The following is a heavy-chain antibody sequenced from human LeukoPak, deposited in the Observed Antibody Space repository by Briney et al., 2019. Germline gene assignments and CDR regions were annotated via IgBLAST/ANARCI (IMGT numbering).Heavy chain of an antibody. CDR2: ISTGSDST. J-gene: IGHJ4*02. CDR1: GFTFRNYA. V-gene: IGHV3-23*01. Sequence: GGSLRLSCVMSGFTFRNYAMNWVRQAPGKRLEWISDISTGSDSTYHIESVRGRFTISRDNSKNTLYLQMNSLRLDDTAVYYCASGLYGGVFDNWGQGTLVTVSS. CDR3: ASGLYGGVFDN. D-gene: IGHD4/OR15-4a*01.